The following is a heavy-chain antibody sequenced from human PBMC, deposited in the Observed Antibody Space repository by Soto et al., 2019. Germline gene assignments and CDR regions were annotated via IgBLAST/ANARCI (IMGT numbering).Heavy chain of an antibody. D-gene: IGHD3-9*01. Sequence: GGSLRLSCAASGSTFSSYEMNWVRQAPGKGLEWVSYISSSGSTIYYADSVKGRFTISRDNAKNSLYLQMNSLRAEDTAVYYCARDSFYYDILTGYYSPVAFDIWGQGTMVTVSS. CDR1: GSTFSSYE. V-gene: IGHV3-48*03. CDR3: ARDSFYYDILTGYYSPVAFDI. CDR2: ISSSGSTI. J-gene: IGHJ3*02.